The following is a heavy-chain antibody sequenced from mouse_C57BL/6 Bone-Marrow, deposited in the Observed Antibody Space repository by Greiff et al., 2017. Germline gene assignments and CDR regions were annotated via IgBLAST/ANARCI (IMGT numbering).Heavy chain of an antibody. J-gene: IGHJ4*01. V-gene: IGHV1-81*01. CDR3: ARAGDYHYARDY. D-gene: IGHD2-4*01. CDR1: GYTFTSYG. Sequence: QVQLKQSGAELARPGASVKLSCKASGYTFTSYGISWVKQGTGQGLEWIGEIYPRSGNTYYNEKFKGKATLTADKSSSTAYMELRSLTSEDSAVYFCARAGDYHYARDYWGQGTSVTVSS. CDR2: IYPRSGNT.